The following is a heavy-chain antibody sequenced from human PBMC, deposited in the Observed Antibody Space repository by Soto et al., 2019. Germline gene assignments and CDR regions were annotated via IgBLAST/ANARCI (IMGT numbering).Heavy chain of an antibody. V-gene: IGHV3-15*01. CDR1: GFTFSDAW. CDR3: TTDLWRIAVVVGSTGYFNP. D-gene: IGHD2-15*01. J-gene: IGHJ5*02. Sequence: GSLRLSCAASGFTFSDAWMSWVRQATGKGLDWVGRIKSKSDGGTTEYAAPVRGRFTISRDDSKNTLYLQMNSLKTEDTAVYYCTTDLWRIAVVVGSTGYFNPWGQGTPVTVSS. CDR2: IKSKSDGGTT.